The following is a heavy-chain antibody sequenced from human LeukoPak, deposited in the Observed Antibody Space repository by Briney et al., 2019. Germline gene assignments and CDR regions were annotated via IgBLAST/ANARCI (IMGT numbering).Heavy chain of an antibody. Sequence: GGSLRFSCAASGFTFIGYSIHWVRQGPGKGLEWVAFIRYDGSNKYYADSVKGRFTISRDNSKNTVDLQMNSLRAEDTAVYYCAKHGLPLVVISAPLDYWGQGTLVTVAS. J-gene: IGHJ4*02. CDR3: AKHGLPLVVISAPLDY. V-gene: IGHV3-30*02. CDR2: IRYDGSNK. D-gene: IGHD2-15*01. CDR1: GFTFIGYS.